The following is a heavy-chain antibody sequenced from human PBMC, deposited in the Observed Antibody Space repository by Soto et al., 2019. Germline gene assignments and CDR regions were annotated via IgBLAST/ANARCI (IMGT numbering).Heavy chain of an antibody. CDR2: IGASGDTT. V-gene: IGHV3-23*01. D-gene: IGHD3-22*01. CDR3: ARIVIGVGTAA. J-gene: IGHJ5*02. Sequence: GGSLRLSCAASGFTFSSYGMTWVRQAPGKGLEWVSSIGASGDTTYYADSVKGRFTISRDNSKSALYLQMNSLRAEDTAIYYCARIVIGVGTAAWGQGTLVTVSS. CDR1: GFTFSSYG.